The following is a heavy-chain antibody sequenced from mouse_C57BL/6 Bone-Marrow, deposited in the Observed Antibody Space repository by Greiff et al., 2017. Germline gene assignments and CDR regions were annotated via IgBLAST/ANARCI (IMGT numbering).Heavy chain of an antibody. CDR2: ISSGGSYT. CDR3: ASPGFAWFAY. J-gene: IGHJ3*01. Sequence: EVQRVESGGDLVKPGGSLKLSCAASGFTFSSYGMSWVRQTPDQRLEWVATISSGGSYTYYPDSVKGRFTISRDNAKNTLYLQMSSLKSEDTAMYYCASPGFAWFAYWGQGTLVTVSA. V-gene: IGHV5-6*01. CDR1: GFTFSSYG.